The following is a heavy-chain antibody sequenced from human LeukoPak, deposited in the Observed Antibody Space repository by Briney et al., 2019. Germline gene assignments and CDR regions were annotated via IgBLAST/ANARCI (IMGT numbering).Heavy chain of an antibody. J-gene: IGHJ6*03. CDR2: IWYDGSNK. CDR3: AKEWLWFGELFGGQGYMDV. Sequence: PGRSLRLSCAASGFTFSSYGMHWVRQAPGKGLEWVAVIWYDGSNKYYADSAKGRFTISRDNSKNTLYLQMNSLRAEDTAVYYCAKEWLWFGELFGGQGYMDVWGKGTTVTVSS. V-gene: IGHV3-33*06. CDR1: GFTFSSYG. D-gene: IGHD3-10*01.